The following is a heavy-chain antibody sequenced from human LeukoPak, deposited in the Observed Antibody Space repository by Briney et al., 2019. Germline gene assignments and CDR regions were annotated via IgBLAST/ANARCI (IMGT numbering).Heavy chain of an antibody. D-gene: IGHD1-14*01. J-gene: IGHJ5*02. CDR3: ARARITGTTNWFDP. CDR2: IYTSGST. Sequence: PSETLSLTCTVSGGSISSGSYYWSWIRQPAGKGLEWIGRIYTSGSTNYNPSLKSRVTISVDTSKNQFSLKLSSVTAADTAVYYCARARITGTTNWFDPWGQGTLVTVSS. V-gene: IGHV4-61*02. CDR1: GGSISSGSYY.